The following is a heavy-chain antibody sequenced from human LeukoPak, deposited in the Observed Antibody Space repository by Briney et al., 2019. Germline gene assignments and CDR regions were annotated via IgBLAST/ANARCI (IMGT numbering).Heavy chain of an antibody. CDR1: GFTFSTYG. J-gene: IGHJ6*03. CDR3: ARGPVTGYYYYYYMDV. Sequence: GGSLRLSCAASGFTFSTYGMHWVRQAPGKGLEWVTFIRDDGNNKDYADSVNGRFTISRDNSKNTLDLQMNNLRAEDTAVYYCARGPVTGYYYYYYMDVWGKGTTVTVSS. CDR2: IRDDGNNK. V-gene: IGHV3-30*02. D-gene: IGHD3-16*01.